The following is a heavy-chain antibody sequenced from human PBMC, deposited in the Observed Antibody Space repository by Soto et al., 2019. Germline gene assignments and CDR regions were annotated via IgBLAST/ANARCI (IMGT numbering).Heavy chain of an antibody. V-gene: IGHV3-15*01. CDR3: ATGQYFDF. CDR2: IKSKYNGGTI. J-gene: IGHJ4*01. CDR1: GFTFSNAW. Sequence: SGGSLRLSCVGSGFTFSNAWMSWVRQAPGKGLEWVARIKSKYNGGTIEYAAPVKGRFIITGDDSRATVFLQMNSLKTEDTAIYYCATGQYFDFWGHGTQVTVSS.